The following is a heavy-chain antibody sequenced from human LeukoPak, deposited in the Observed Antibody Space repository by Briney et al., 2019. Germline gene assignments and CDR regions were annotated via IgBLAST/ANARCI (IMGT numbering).Heavy chain of an antibody. CDR3: ARGSLFFYYYMDV. J-gene: IGHJ6*03. CDR2: INHSGST. D-gene: IGHD3-10*01. Sequence: SETLSRTCAVYGGSFSGYYWSWIRQPPGKGLEWIGEINHSGSTNYNPSLKSRVTISVDTSENQFSLKLSSVTAADTAVYYCARGSLFFYYYMDVWGKGTTVTVSS. CDR1: GGSFSGYY. V-gene: IGHV4-34*01.